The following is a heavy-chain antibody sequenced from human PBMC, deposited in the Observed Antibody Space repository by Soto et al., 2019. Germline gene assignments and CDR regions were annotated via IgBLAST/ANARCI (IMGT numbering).Heavy chain of an antibody. CDR1: GFSFSGFA. Sequence: QVHLVESGGGVVQPGRSLRLSCAASGFSFSGFAMHWVRQAPGKGLEWVALISSAGSKKSYADSVKGRFTISRDNSKNTMNLQIISLRPEDTAVYYCAPATCHDYGGFCFTFDYWGQGILVTVTS. J-gene: IGHJ4*02. CDR3: APATCHDYGGFCFTFDY. V-gene: IGHV3-30-3*01. CDR2: ISSAGSKK. D-gene: IGHD4-17*01.